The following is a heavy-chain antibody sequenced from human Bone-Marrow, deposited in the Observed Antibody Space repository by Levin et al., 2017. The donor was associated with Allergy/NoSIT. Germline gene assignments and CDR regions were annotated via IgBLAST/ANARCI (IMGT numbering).Heavy chain of an antibody. CDR3: AGYDTSGYHSPFDY. Sequence: GESLKISCAASGLIFSNYAMYWVRQAPGKGLEWVSQISGSGSNTHYADSVRGRFTFSRDNSNNTVYLQMNSLRADDTAVYYCAGYDTSGYHSPFDYWGQGTLVTVSS. J-gene: IGHJ4*02. D-gene: IGHD3-22*01. CDR2: ISGSGSNT. CDR1: GLIFSNYA. V-gene: IGHV3-23*01.